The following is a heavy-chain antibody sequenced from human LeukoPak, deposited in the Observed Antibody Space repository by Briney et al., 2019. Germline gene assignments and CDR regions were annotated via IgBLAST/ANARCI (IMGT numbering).Heavy chain of an antibody. V-gene: IGHV3-20*04. CDR1: GFTFSSYA. CDR2: ISGSGGST. Sequence: PGGSLRLSCAASGFTFSSYAMSWVRQAPGKGLEWVSAISGSGGSTGYADSVKGRFTISRDNAKNSLYLQMNSLRAEDTALYYCARNDGRAFDIWGQGTMVTVSS. J-gene: IGHJ3*02. CDR3: ARNDGRAFDI. D-gene: IGHD1-1*01.